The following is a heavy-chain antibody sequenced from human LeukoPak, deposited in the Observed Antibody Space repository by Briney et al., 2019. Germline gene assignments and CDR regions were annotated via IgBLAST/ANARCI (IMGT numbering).Heavy chain of an antibody. D-gene: IGHD5-24*01. V-gene: IGHV3-48*01. CDR2: IRSSSSTI. CDR3: VGGDGREF. J-gene: IGHJ4*02. CDR1: GFSFSSYS. Sequence: GGSLRLSCAASGFSFSSYSMNWVRQAPGKGLEWVSYIRSSSSTIYYADSVKGRFTISGDNAKNSLYLQLNSLRADDTAVYYCVGGDGREFWGQGTLVTVSS.